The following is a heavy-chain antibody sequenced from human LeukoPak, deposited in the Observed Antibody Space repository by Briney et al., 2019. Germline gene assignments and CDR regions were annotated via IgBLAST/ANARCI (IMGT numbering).Heavy chain of an antibody. CDR1: GGSISSYY. J-gene: IGHJ4*02. D-gene: IGHD3-10*01. CDR2: IYYSGST. V-gene: IGHV4-59*08. CDR3: ARGRLYYGSGSSNFDY. Sequence: PSETLSLTCTASGGSISSYYWSWIRQPPGKGLEWIGYIYYSGSTNYNPSLKSRVTISVDTSKNQFSLKLSSVTAVDTAVYYCARGRLYYGSGSSNFDYWGQGTLVTVSS.